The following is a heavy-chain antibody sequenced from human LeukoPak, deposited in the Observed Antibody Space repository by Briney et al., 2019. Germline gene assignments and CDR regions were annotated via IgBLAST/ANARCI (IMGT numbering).Heavy chain of an antibody. Sequence: PSETLSLTCTVSGGSISSSSYYWGWIRQPPGKGLEWIGSIYYSGSTYYNPSLKSRVTISVDTSKNQFSLKLSSVTAADTAVYYCARTYYYGSGSYSLAASNDYWGQGTLVTVSS. D-gene: IGHD3-10*01. CDR2: IYYSGST. CDR3: ARTYYYGSGSYSLAASNDY. V-gene: IGHV4-39*07. CDR1: GGSISSSSYY. J-gene: IGHJ4*02.